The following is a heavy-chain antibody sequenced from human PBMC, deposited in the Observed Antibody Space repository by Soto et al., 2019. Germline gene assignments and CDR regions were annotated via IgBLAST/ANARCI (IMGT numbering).Heavy chain of an antibody. J-gene: IGHJ6*03. CDR2: INHSGST. V-gene: IGHV4-34*01. Sequence: SETLSLTCAVYGGSFSGYYWSWIRQPPGKGLEWIGEINHSGSTNYNPSLKSRVTISVDTSKNQFSLKLSSVTAADTAVYYCARHSEVAARTNYYYYYMDVWGKGTTVTVSS. CDR3: ARHSEVAARTNYYYYYMDV. D-gene: IGHD2-15*01. CDR1: GGSFSGYY.